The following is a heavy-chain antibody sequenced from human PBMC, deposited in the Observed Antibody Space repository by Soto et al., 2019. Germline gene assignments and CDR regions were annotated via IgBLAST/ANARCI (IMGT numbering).Heavy chain of an antibody. CDR3: ARDADVVVTATGSYFDY. D-gene: IGHD2-21*02. V-gene: IGHV3-30-3*01. CDR1: GFTFSSYA. J-gene: IGHJ4*02. Sequence: QVQLVESGGGVVQPGRSLRLSCAASGFTFSSYAMHWVRQAPGKGLEWVAVISYDGSNKYYADSVKGRFTISRDNSKNTLYLQMNSLRAEDTAVYYCARDADVVVTATGSYFDYWGQGTLVTVSS. CDR2: ISYDGSNK.